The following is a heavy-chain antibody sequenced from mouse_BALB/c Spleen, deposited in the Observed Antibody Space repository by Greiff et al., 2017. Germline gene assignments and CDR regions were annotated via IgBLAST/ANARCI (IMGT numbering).Heavy chain of an antibody. Sequence: EVQLVESGPSLVKPSQTLSLTCSVTGDSITSGYWNWIRKFPGNKLEYMGYISYSGSTYYNPSLKSRISITRDTSKNQYYLQLNSVTTEDTATYYCARAYYGNYDYAMDYWGQGTSVTVSS. J-gene: IGHJ4*01. CDR2: ISYSGST. D-gene: IGHD2-10*01. V-gene: IGHV3-8*02. CDR1: GDSITSGY. CDR3: ARAYYGNYDYAMDY.